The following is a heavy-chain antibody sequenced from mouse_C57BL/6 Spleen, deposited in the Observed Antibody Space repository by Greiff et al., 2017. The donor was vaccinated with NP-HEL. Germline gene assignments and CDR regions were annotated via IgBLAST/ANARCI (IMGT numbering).Heavy chain of an antibody. CDR1: GYTFTSYW. CDR2: IYPGSGST. V-gene: IGHV1-55*01. CDR3: AREVTSYGSSSYFDY. Sequence: QVQLKQPGAELVKPGASVKMSCKASGYTFTSYWITWVKQRPGQGLEWIGDIYPGSGSTNYNEKFKSKATLTVDTSSSTAYMQLSSLTSEDSAVYYCAREVTSYGSSSYFDYWGQGTTLTVSS. J-gene: IGHJ2*01. D-gene: IGHD1-1*01.